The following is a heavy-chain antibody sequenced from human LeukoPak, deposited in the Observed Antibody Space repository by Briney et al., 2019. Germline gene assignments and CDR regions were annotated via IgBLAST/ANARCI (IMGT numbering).Heavy chain of an antibody. J-gene: IGHJ6*03. CDR1: GYSFTSYW. Sequence: GESLKISCKGSGYSFTSYWIGWVRQMPGKGLEWMGIIYPGDSDTRYSPSFQGQVTISADKSISTAYLQWSSLKASDTAMYYCARHVGARVATIDSDYYYYMDVWGKGTTVTVSS. CDR3: ARHVGARVATIDSDYYYYMDV. D-gene: IGHD5-12*01. CDR2: IYPGDSDT. V-gene: IGHV5-51*01.